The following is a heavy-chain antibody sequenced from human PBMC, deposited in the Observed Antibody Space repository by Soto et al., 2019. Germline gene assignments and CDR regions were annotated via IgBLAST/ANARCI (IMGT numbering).Heavy chain of an antibody. Sequence: PGESLKISCKASGYSFTTYWIGWVRQMPGKGLEWMGIIYPTDSDTRYSPSFQGQVTISADKSITTAYLQWSSLRASDTAVYYCARSGYSSHGMDVWGQGTTVTVSS. CDR1: GYSFTTYW. V-gene: IGHV5-51*01. D-gene: IGHD5-12*01. CDR3: ARSGYSSHGMDV. J-gene: IGHJ6*02. CDR2: IYPTDSDT.